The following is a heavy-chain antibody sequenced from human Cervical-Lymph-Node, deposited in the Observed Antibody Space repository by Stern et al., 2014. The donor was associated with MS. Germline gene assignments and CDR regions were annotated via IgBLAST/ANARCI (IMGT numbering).Heavy chain of an antibody. CDR2: INASGDST. CDR3: AREQRYFDY. V-gene: IGHV1-46*01. J-gene: IGHJ4*02. CDR1: GYTFTSSS. Sequence: QVQLVQSGPEVKKTGASVKLSCKAPGYTFTSSSMHWVRQAPGQELEWMGIINASGDSTTYAPKFQGRVTMTRDAPSSTVYMELSSLGSEDTAVYYCAREQRYFDYWGQGTLVTVSS.